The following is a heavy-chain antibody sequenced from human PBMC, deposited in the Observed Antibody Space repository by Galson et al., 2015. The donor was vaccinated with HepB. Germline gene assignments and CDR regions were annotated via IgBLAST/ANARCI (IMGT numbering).Heavy chain of an antibody. V-gene: IGHV3-23*01. CDR1: GFTFSSYA. Sequence: SLRLSCAASGFTFSSYAMSWVRQAPGKGLEWVPAISGSGGSTFCADSVKGRFTISRDSSKNTLYLQMNSLRAEDTAVYYCAITQWLVHWGQGTLVTVSS. CDR2: ISGSGGST. CDR3: AITQWLVH. J-gene: IGHJ4*02. D-gene: IGHD6-19*01.